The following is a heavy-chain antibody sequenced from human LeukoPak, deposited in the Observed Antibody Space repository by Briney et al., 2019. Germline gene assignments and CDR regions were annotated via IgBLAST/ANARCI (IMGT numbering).Heavy chain of an antibody. CDR2: ISSSSSYT. J-gene: IGHJ4*02. Sequence: GGSLRLSCAASGFTFRDYYMSWIRQAPGKGLEWVSYISSSSSYTNYADSVKGRFTISRDNAKNSLYLQMNSLRAEDTAVYYCARHPWAAAATRPPYYFDYWGQGTLVTVSS. CDR1: GFTFRDYY. D-gene: IGHD6-13*01. V-gene: IGHV3-11*06. CDR3: ARHPWAAAATRPPYYFDY.